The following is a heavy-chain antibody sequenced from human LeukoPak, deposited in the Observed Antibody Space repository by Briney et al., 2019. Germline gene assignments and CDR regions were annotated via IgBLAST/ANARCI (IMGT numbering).Heavy chain of an antibody. Sequence: GASVKVSCKASGYSLTGYHMHWVRQAPGQELEWMGRINPNSGDTNYAQKFQGRVTMTRDTSISTAYMELSRLRSDDTAVYYCARDYCSSTSCLFDYWGQGTLVTVSS. CDR3: ARDYCSSTSCLFDY. V-gene: IGHV1-2*06. CDR2: INPNSGDT. D-gene: IGHD2-2*01. J-gene: IGHJ4*02. CDR1: GYSLTGYH.